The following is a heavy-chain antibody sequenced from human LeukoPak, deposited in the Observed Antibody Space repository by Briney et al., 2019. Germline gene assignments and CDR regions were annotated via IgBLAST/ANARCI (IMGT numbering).Heavy chain of an antibody. Sequence: ASAKVSCKDSGNIFNTYGFSWVRQAPGQGLEWIGWINVHKGNTNYAQKFQGRVTMTADTSTSTVYMELRSLTSDDTAVYYCAREEYLSGSYVDDWGQGTLVTVSS. D-gene: IGHD3-10*01. CDR1: GNIFNTYG. CDR2: INVHKGNT. V-gene: IGHV1-18*01. CDR3: AREEYLSGSYVDD. J-gene: IGHJ4*02.